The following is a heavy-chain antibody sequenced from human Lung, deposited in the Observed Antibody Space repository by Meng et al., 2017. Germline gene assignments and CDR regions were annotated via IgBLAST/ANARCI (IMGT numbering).Heavy chain of an antibody. CDR3: ARGPTTMAHDFDY. D-gene: IGHD4-11*01. CDR1: GGSFSDYY. J-gene: IGHJ4*02. V-gene: IGHV4-34*01. CDR2: INHSGST. Sequence: HLQPWGAGLLKPSETLSLTCVVSGGSFSDYYWSWIRQPPGKGLEWIGEINHSGSTNYNPSLESRATISVDTSQNNLSLKLSSVTAADSAVYYCARGPTTMAHDFDYWGQGTLVTVSS.